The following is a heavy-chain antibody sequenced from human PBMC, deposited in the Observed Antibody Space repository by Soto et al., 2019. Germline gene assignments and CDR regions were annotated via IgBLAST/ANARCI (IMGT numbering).Heavy chain of an antibody. D-gene: IGHD5-18*01. J-gene: IGHJ4*02. Sequence: VGSLRLSCAASRLTFSDYYMSWIRQAPGKGLEWLSHISSSGTTIHYADSVKGRFTISRDNAKKSLFLQMNSLRAEDTAVYYCVARIQLWNRVDFWGQGTLVTVSS. CDR1: RLTFSDYY. V-gene: IGHV3-11*01. CDR3: VARIQLWNRVDF. CDR2: ISSSGTTI.